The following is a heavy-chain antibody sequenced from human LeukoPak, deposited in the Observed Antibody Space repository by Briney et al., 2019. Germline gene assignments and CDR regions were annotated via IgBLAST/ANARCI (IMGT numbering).Heavy chain of an antibody. D-gene: IGHD3-3*01. J-gene: IGHJ6*02. CDR3: ARAPYDFWSGSQPNGMDV. CDR2: IYSGGST. V-gene: IGHV3-66*01. Sequence: GGSLRLSCAASGFTVSSSYMSWVRQAPGKGLEGFSVIYSGGSTYYAHSVKGRFTISRDNSKNTLYLQMNSLRAEDTAVYYCARAPYDFWSGSQPNGMDVWGQGTTVTVSS. CDR1: GFTVSSSY.